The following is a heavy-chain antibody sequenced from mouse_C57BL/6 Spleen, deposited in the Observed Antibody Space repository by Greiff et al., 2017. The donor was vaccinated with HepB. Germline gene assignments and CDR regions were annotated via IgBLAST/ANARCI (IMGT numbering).Heavy chain of an antibody. V-gene: IGHV5-9*01. CDR2: ISGGGGNT. CDR3: ARHFGEGFAY. D-gene: IGHD3-1*01. CDR1: GFTFSSYT. Sequence: DVQLVESGGGLVKPGGSLKLSCAASGFTFSSYTMSWVRQTPEKRLEWVATISGGGGNTYYPDSVKGRFTISRDNAKNTLYLQMSSLRSEDTALYYCARHFGEGFAYWGQGTLVTVSA. J-gene: IGHJ3*01.